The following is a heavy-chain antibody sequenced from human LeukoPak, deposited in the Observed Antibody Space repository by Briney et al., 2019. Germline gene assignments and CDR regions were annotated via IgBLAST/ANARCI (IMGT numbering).Heavy chain of an antibody. CDR2: IRSSSGYI. Sequence: PGGSLRLSCAASGFNFSSYSMNWVRQAPGEGLGWVSYIRSSSGYIYYADSVKGRFTISRDNAKNSLYLQMNSLRAEDTAVYYCVKDFGGYCSGGSCYSGWSDYWGQGTLVTVSS. CDR1: GFNFSSYS. CDR3: VKDFGGYCSGGSCYSGWSDY. D-gene: IGHD2-15*01. V-gene: IGHV3-21*01. J-gene: IGHJ4*02.